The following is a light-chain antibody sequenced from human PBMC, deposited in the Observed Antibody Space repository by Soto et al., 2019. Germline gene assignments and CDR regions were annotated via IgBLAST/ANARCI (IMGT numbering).Light chain of an antibody. V-gene: IGLV2-14*01. CDR2: EVT. CDR3: ASYAARSTPGV. Sequence: QSALTQPASVSGSPGQSITISCTGTSSDVGGYKHVSWYQHHPGKAPKLIIFEVTNRPSGVSNRFSGSKSGNTASLPISGLQAEDEADYYCASYAARSTPGVFATGTKVTVL. CDR1: SSDVGGYKH. J-gene: IGLJ1*01.